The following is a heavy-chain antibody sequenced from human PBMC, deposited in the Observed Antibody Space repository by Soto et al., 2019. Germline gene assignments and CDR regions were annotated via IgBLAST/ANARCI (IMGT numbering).Heavy chain of an antibody. Sequence: QVQLVQSEAEVKKPGASVKVSCVASGYTFTDYGITWVRQAPGQGLEWMGWVTTYNGNTNYAQKVQGRVTMTADTFTSTAYMELRSLRSDDTAVYYCARSFTPPLMSWGEAFDIWGQGTMVSVSS. J-gene: IGHJ3*02. CDR2: VTTYNGNT. CDR3: ARSFTPPLMSWGEAFDI. V-gene: IGHV1-18*01. CDR1: GYTFTDYG. D-gene: IGHD2-8*01.